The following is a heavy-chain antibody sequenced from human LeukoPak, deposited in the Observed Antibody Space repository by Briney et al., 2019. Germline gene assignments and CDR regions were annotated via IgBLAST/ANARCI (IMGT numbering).Heavy chain of an antibody. D-gene: IGHD3-3*01. CDR1: GFTFSSYS. CDR2: ISSSSSTI. J-gene: IGHJ4*02. V-gene: IGHV3-48*02. Sequence: GGSLRLSCAASGFTFSSYSMNWVRQAPGKGLEWVSCISSSSSTIYYADSVKGRFTISRDNAKNSLYLQMNSLRDEDTAVYYCARDARDYDFWSGYPHFDYWGQGTLVTVSS. CDR3: ARDARDYDFWSGYPHFDY.